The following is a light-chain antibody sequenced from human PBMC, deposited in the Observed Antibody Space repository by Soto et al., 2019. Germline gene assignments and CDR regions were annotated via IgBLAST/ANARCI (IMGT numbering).Light chain of an antibody. CDR2: SAS. V-gene: IGKV3-20*01. CDR1: QSLSSNY. Sequence: ESVLTQSPGTLSLSPGERATLSFRASQSLSSNYLAWDQQKPGQAPRLLIYSASSRATGIPDRFSGSGSGTDFTLTISRLAPEDFAVYYCQQYGSTSLTFGGGTKVEIK. CDR3: QQYGSTSLT. J-gene: IGKJ4*01.